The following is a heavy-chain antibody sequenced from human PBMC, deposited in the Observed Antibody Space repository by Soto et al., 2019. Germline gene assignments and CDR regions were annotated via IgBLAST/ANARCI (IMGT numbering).Heavy chain of an antibody. J-gene: IGHJ4*02. CDR1: GFTFSSYA. V-gene: IGHV3-30-3*01. CDR3: AREIAGTAMVYYFDY. CDR2: ISYDGSNK. D-gene: IGHD5-18*01. Sequence: PGGSLRLSCAASGFTFSSYAMHWVRQAPGKGLEWVAVISYDGSNKYYADYVKGRFTISRDNSKNTLYLQMNSLRAEDTDVYYFAREIAGTAMVYYFDYWGQGTLVTVSS.